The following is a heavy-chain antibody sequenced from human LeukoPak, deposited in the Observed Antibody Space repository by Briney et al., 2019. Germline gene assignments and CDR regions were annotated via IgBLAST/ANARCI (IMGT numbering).Heavy chain of an antibody. CDR1: GFSLSNFQ. V-gene: IGHV3-30*04. D-gene: IGHD3-22*01. Sequence: GGSLRLSCVASGFSLSNFQMYWVRQAPGKGLEWVAVAYGDGSDKYYADSVKGRFTISKDISKNTLYVQMNSLRAEDTAMYYCATGSGYYYGHWGQGTLVTVSS. J-gene: IGHJ4*02. CDR3: ATGSGYYYGH. CDR2: AYGDGSDK.